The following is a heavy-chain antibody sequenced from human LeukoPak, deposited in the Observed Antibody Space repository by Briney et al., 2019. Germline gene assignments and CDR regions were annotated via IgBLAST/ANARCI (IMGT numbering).Heavy chain of an antibody. V-gene: IGHV4-59*08. D-gene: IGHD6-13*01. Sequence: SETLSLTCTVSGGSISTYYWSWIRQPPGKGLEWIGYIYYSGSINYNPSLKSRVTISVDTSKNQFSLKLNSVTAADTAVYYCARLAPYPGVWASDYWGQGTLVTVSS. J-gene: IGHJ4*02. CDR1: GGSISTYY. CDR2: IYYSGSI. CDR3: ARLAPYPGVWASDY.